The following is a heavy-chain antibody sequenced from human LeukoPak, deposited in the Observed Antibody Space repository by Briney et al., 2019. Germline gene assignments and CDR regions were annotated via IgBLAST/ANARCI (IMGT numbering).Heavy chain of an antibody. CDR1: GFTFSSYG. V-gene: IGHV3-30*02. Sequence: GGSLRLSCAASGFTFSSYGMHWVRQAPGKGLEWVAFIRYDGSNKYCADSAKGRFTISRVNSKNTLYLQMNSLRAEDTAVYYCATPYCGGDCYFHYFDYWGQGTLVTVSS. CDR3: ATPYCGGDCYFHYFDY. J-gene: IGHJ4*02. D-gene: IGHD2-21*01. CDR2: IRYDGSNK.